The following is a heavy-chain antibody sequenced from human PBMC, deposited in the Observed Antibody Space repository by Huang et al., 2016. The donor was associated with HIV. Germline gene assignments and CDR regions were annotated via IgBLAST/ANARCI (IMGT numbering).Heavy chain of an antibody. J-gene: IGHJ3*01. CDR1: GGSFNNFG. V-gene: IGHV1-69*13. Sequence: QVQLVQSGAEVRKPGSSVKVSCRASGGSFNNFGSNWVRQAPGQGLGWMGGIIPRFSTRDDAPVFQGRVTMTADETTGVVYMELSSLRSDDTAVYFCAKRGGAWGSPYAFDLWGPGTMVTVSS. CDR2: IIPRFSTR. D-gene: IGHD3-16*01. CDR3: AKRGGAWGSPYAFDL.